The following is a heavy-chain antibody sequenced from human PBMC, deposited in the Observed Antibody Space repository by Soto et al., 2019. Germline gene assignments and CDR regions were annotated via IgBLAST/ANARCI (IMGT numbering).Heavy chain of an antibody. V-gene: IGHV4-31*03. J-gene: IGHJ5*02. CDR2: IYYSGTT. D-gene: IGHD2-2*01. CDR3: ARCSLVVVPAPGFDP. CDR1: GGSISSGGYY. Sequence: KTSETLSLTCTVSGGSISSGGYYWSWIRQHPGKGLEWIGYIYYSGTTYYNPSLKSRVTISADTSKNQFSLKLSSVSAADTALYYCARCSLVVVPAPGFDPWGRGTLVTVSS.